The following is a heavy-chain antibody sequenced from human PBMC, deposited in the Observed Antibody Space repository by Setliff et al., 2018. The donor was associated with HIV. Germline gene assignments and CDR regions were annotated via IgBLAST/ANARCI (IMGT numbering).Heavy chain of an antibody. J-gene: IGHJ4*02. CDR1: GFTFSSFA. CDR3: AKPRNERDFDY. V-gene: IGHV3-23*01. Sequence: GGSLRLSCAASGFTFSSFAVSWVRQAPGKGLEWVSAISGSGGSTYYADSVKGRFTISRDNSKNTLYPQMNSLRAEDTAVYYCAKPRNERDFDYWGQGTLVTVSS. CDR2: ISGSGGST.